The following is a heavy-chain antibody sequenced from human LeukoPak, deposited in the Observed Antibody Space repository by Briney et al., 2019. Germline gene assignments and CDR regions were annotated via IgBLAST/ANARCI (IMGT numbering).Heavy chain of an antibody. J-gene: IGHJ3*02. CDR2: INPSGGST. CDR3: ARDPKRGFQADDAFDI. CDR1: GYTFTSYY. D-gene: IGHD3-10*01. V-gene: IGHV1-46*01. Sequence: ASVKVSFKASGYTFTSYYMHWVRQAPGQGLEWMGIINPSGGSTSYAQKFQGRVTMTRDMSTSTVYMELSSLRSEDTDVYYCARDPKRGFQADDAFDIWGQGTMVTVSS.